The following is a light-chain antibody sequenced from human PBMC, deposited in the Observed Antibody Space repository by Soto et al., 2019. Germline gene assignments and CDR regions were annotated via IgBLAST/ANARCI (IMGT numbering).Light chain of an antibody. V-gene: IGLV2-14*01. CDR1: SSDVGGYTY. CDR3: GSYSSTNTRVR. J-gene: IGLJ3*02. CDR2: EVN. Sequence: QSVLTQPASVSGSPGQSITISCTGTSSDVGGYTYVSWYQQHPGKAPKLMIYEVNNRPSGVSDRFSGSKSGNTASLTISGLQAEDEADYYCGSYSSTNTRVRFGGGTKVTVL.